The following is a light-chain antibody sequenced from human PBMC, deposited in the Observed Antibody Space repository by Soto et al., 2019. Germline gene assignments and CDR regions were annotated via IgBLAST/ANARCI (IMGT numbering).Light chain of an antibody. CDR3: MQALQAPLT. Sequence: DVVMTQTPLSSPVTLGQPASISCRSSQSLLHSNGYNYLDWYLQKPGQSPQLLIYLGSSRASGVPDRFSGSGSGTDFTLTISRVEAEDVGFYYCMQALQAPLTFGQGTKVDIK. J-gene: IGKJ1*01. CDR1: QSLLHSNGYNY. V-gene: IGKV2-28*01. CDR2: LGS.